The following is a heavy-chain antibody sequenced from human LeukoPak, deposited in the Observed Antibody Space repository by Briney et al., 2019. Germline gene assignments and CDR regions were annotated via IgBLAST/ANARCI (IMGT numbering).Heavy chain of an antibody. D-gene: IGHD4/OR15-4a*01. CDR3: AKDREVLRN. V-gene: IGHV3-23*01. CDR2: ISGSGRRT. Sequence: PVWSVRLSCAASGFTFSSNAMSWVRQAPGKGLEWVSAISGSGRRTYYADSVKGRFTISRDNSKNTLYLQMNSLRAEDTAVYYCAKDREVLRNWGQGTLVTDSP. J-gene: IGHJ4*02. CDR1: GFTFSSNA.